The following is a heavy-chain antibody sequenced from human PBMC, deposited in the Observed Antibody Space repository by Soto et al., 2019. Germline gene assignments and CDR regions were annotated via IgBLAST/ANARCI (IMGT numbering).Heavy chain of an antibody. V-gene: IGHV3-15*01. CDR3: TTLGTGYNTYALDF. D-gene: IGHD6-25*01. J-gene: IGHJ4*02. CDR2: IKSRDNGGTP. CDR1: GFTFSKAW. Sequence: EVQLVESGGGLVKPGGSLTLSCAASGFTFSKAWMGWVRQAPGKGLEWVGRIKSRDNGGTPDYAAPVKGRFTILRDDSTTTQYLQMSSLKTEDTAVYYCTTLGTGYNTYALDFWGQGLLVTVSS.